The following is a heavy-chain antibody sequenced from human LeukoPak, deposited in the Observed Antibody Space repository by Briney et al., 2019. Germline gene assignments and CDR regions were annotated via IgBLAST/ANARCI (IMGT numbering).Heavy chain of an antibody. Sequence: SETLSLTCTVSGGSISGGSYYWNWIRQPAGKGLEWIGHIHTSGRTSYKSSLTSRVTISIDTSNNAFSLRLNSVTAADTAIYYCAGDHSGSFWTFDYWGQGSLVTVSS. D-gene: IGHD1-26*01. CDR3: AGDHSGSFWTFDY. CDR2: IHTSGRT. V-gene: IGHV4-61*09. J-gene: IGHJ4*02. CDR1: GGSISGGSYY.